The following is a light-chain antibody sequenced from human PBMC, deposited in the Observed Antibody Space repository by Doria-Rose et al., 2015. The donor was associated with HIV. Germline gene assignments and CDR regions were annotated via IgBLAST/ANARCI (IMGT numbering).Light chain of an antibody. J-gene: IGKJ1*01. CDR1: QSFSSTY. CDR3: HQYGTSWT. CDR2: DGS. Sequence: TRSPGALSLSPGERATLSCRASQSFSSTYLAWYQQKPGQAPSLLIYDGSTRATGIPDSFSASGSGTDFTLTINRLEPEDFALYYCHQYGTSWTFGQGTKVEI. V-gene: IGKV3-20*01.